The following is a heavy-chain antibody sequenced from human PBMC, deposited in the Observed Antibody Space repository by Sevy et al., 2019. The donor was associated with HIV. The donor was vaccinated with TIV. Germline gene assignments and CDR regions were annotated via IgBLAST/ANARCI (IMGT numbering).Heavy chain of an antibody. J-gene: IGHJ6*02. Sequence: ASVKVSCKASGYTFTDTGYYVHWVRQAPGQGLEWMGWINPKSGATNYAQKFQGGVTMTRHTSVSTANMELCRLRSDDTAVYYCARESYDFWTGPVDYDYGMDIWGQGTTVTVSS. CDR2: INPKSGAT. V-gene: IGHV1-2*02. CDR3: ARESYDFWTGPVDYDYGMDI. D-gene: IGHD3-3*01. CDR1: GYTFTDTGYY.